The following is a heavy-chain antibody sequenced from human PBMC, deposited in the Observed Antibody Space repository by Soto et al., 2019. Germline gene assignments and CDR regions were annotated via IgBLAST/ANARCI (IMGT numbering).Heavy chain of an antibody. CDR1: GLTSSTYA. J-gene: IGHJ4*02. D-gene: IGHD4-17*01. CDR2: ISGSGGST. Sequence: EVQLLQSGGDLVQPGGSLRLSCAASGLTSSTYAMSWVRQAPGKGLEWVSGISGSGGSTYYADSVKGRFTICRDNSKNMLYLQMNSLRAEDTAVYYCAKRLTTVTTVFDYWGQGTLVTVSS. CDR3: AKRLTTVTTVFDY. V-gene: IGHV3-23*01.